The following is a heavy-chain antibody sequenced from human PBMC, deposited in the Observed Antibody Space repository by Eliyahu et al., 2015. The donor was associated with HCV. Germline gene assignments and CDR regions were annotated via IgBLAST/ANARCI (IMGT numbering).Heavy chain of an antibody. CDR1: GFPFSXYG. J-gene: IGHJ6*02. CDR2: ISYDGSNK. Sequence: QVQLVESGGGVVQPGRSXRLSCAASGFPFSXYGXXWXRXXPGKGLEWVAVISYDGSNKYYADSVKGRFTISRDNSKNTLYLQMNSLRAEDTAVYYCAKDQEITMVRGVIMGVYYYYGMDVWGQGTTVTVSS. CDR3: AKDQEITMVRGVIMGVYYYYGMDV. V-gene: IGHV3-30*18. D-gene: IGHD3-10*01.